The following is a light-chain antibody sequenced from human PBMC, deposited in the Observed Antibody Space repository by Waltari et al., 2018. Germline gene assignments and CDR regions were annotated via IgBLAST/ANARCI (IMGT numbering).Light chain of an antibody. V-gene: IGKV2-30*02. CDR3: MQTTHSPRT. CDR1: QSLVHSDGNTY. J-gene: IGKJ1*01. Sequence: DVVMTQSPLSLSVSLGQPASISCRSSQSLVHSDGNTYLNWFQQRPGQSPRRLIYKVSRRESGGPDRFSGSGSGTDFTLKISRVEAEDVGVYYCMQTTHSPRTFGQGTKVEI. CDR2: KVS.